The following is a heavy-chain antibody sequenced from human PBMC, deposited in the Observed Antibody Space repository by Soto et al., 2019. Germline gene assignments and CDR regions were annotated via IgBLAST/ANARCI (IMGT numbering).Heavy chain of an antibody. CDR3: ARGTYVDYGDSQTTHYFDY. Sequence: PSETLSLTCAVYGGSFSGYYWSWIRQPPGKGLEWIGEINHSGSTNYNPSLKSRVTISVDTSKNQFSLKLSSVTAADTAVYYCARGTYVDYGDSQTTHYFDYWGQGTLVTVSS. CDR2: INHSGST. J-gene: IGHJ4*02. CDR1: GGSFSGYY. V-gene: IGHV4-34*01. D-gene: IGHD4-17*01.